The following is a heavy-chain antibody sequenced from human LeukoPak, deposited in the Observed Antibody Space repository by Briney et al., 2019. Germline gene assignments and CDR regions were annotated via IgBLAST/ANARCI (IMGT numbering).Heavy chain of an antibody. J-gene: IGHJ5*02. D-gene: IGHD6-13*01. Sequence: ASVKVSCKASGGTFSSYAISWVRQAPGQGLEWMGGIIPIFGTANYAQKFQGSVTITADESTSTAYMELSSLRSEDTAVYYCALKASSSWFHDWFDPWGQGTLVTVSS. CDR1: GGTFSSYA. CDR2: IIPIFGTA. V-gene: IGHV1-69*01. CDR3: ALKASSSWFHDWFDP.